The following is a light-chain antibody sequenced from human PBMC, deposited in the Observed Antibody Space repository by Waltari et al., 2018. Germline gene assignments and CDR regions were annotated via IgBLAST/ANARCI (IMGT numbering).Light chain of an antibody. CDR3: QQYDRWPPLT. J-gene: IGKJ4*01. Sequence: CRASQGVKNHLAWYQQKAGQAPSLLRYAGSTRATGVPARFSGRGSGTEFTLTISSLQSEDFAVYYCQQYDRWPPLTFGGGTKVEIK. CDR2: AGS. V-gene: IGKV3-15*01. CDR1: QGVKNH.